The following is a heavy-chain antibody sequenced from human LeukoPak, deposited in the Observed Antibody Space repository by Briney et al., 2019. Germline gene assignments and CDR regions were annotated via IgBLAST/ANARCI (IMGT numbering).Heavy chain of an antibody. CDR3: ARAAGELTGTTYYFDY. Sequence: SETLSLTCAVYGGSFSGYYWSWIRQPPGKGLEWIGEINHSGSTNYNPSLKSRVTISADTSKNQFSLKLSSVTAADTAVYYCARAAGELTGTTYYFDYWGQGTLVTVSS. D-gene: IGHD1-7*01. CDR1: GGSFSGYY. V-gene: IGHV4-34*01. CDR2: INHSGST. J-gene: IGHJ4*02.